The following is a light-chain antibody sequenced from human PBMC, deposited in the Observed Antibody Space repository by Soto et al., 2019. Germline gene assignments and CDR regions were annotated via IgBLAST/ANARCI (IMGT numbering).Light chain of an antibody. Sequence: DIQMTQSPSFVSASVGDRVTITCRASQGISSWLAWYQQKPGKAPRLLIYASSSLQSGVPSRFSGSGSGTDFSLSISSLQPEDFATYYCQQGKSFPWTFGQGTKVEIK. CDR2: ASS. CDR3: QQGKSFPWT. V-gene: IGKV1-12*01. J-gene: IGKJ1*01. CDR1: QGISSW.